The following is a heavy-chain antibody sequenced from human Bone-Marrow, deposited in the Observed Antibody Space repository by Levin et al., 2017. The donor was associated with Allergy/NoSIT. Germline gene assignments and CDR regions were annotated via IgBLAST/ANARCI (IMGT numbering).Heavy chain of an antibody. J-gene: IGHJ4*02. CDR2: ISGSGGST. D-gene: IGHD3-10*01. Sequence: GGSLRLSCAASGFTFSSYAMSWVRQAPGKGLEWVSAISGSGGSTYYADSVKGRFTISRDNSKNTLYLQMNSLRAEDTAVYYCAKAGGGLLWFRELLSEFDYWGQGTLVTVSS. V-gene: IGHV3-23*01. CDR3: AKAGGGLLWFRELLSEFDY. CDR1: GFTFSSYA.